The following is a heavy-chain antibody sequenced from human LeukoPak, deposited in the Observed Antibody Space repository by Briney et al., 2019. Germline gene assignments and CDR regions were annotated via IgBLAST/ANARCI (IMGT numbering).Heavy chain of an antibody. CDR3: ARKLQNFGMDV. Sequence: GGSLSLSCAASEFIVRSYWMSWARQAPGKGLEWVANIKQDGSEKYYVDSVKGRFTISRDDARNSLSLQMSSLRAEDTAIYYRARKLQNFGMDVWGQGTTVTVSS. CDR1: EFIVRSYW. V-gene: IGHV3-7*04. J-gene: IGHJ6*02. D-gene: IGHD4-11*01. CDR2: IKQDGSEK.